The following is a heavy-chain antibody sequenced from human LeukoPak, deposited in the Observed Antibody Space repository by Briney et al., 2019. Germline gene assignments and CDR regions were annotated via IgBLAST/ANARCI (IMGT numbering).Heavy chain of an antibody. J-gene: IGHJ3*02. CDR1: GGSISSSVYY. D-gene: IGHD3/OR15-3a*01. V-gene: IGHV4-39*07. Sequence: SETLSLTCTVSGGSISSSVYYWGWIRQSPGKGLEWIGSIFHSGSTSYNPSLKSRVTISVDTSKNQFSLKLSSVTAADTAVYFCARGLDANDWSDTFDIWGQGTMVTVSS. CDR3: ARGLDANDWSDTFDI. CDR2: IFHSGST.